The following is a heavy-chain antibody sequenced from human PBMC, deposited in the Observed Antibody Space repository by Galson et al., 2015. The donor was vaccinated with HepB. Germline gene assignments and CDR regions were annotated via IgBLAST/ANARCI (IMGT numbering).Heavy chain of an antibody. CDR1: GFSLSTTGMC. V-gene: IGHV2-70*01. CDR2: IDWDDDK. Sequence: PALVKPTQTLTLTCSFSGFSLSTTGMCVSWLRQPPGKALEWLALIDWDDDKYYTTSLKTRLTVSKDTSKNQAVLMLTNMDPVDTATYFCARAIYYYDSPSRYYFDHWGQGTLVTVSS. D-gene: IGHD3-22*01. CDR3: ARAIYYYDSPSRYYFDH. J-gene: IGHJ4*02.